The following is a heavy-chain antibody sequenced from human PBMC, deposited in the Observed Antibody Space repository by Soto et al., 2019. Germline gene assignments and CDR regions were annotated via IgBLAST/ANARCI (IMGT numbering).Heavy chain of an antibody. J-gene: IGHJ5*02. CDR2: INHSGST. V-gene: IGHV4-34*01. Sequence: NPSETLSLTCAVYGGSFSGYYWSWIRQPPGKGLEWIGEINHSGSTNYNPSLKSRVTISVDTSKNQFSLKLSSVTAADTAVYYCARGRNPRSGGRKVSRWFDPWGQGTLVTVSS. D-gene: IGHD2-15*01. CDR3: ARGRNPRSGGRKVSRWFDP. CDR1: GGSFSGYY.